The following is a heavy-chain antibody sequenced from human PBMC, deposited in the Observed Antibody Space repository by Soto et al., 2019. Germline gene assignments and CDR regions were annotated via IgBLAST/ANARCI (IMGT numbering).Heavy chain of an antibody. V-gene: IGHV3-74*01. D-gene: IGHD6-19*01. J-gene: IGHJ4*02. CDR1: GFTFSSYW. CDR2: INSDGSST. Sequence: EVQLVESGGGLVQPGGSLRLSCAASGFTFSSYWMHWVRQSPGKGLVWVSRINSDGSSTSYADSVKGRFTISRDNAKNTMYLQMNSLRAEDTAVYYCAVAVAGPTAIGYWGQGTLVTVSS. CDR3: AVAVAGPTAIGY.